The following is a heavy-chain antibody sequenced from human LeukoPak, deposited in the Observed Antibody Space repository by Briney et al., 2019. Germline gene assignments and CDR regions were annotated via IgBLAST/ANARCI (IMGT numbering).Heavy chain of an antibody. Sequence: GGSLRLSCAASGFTFSNAWMNWVRQAPGKGLEWVGRIKSKTDGGTTDYAAPVKGRFTISRDDSKNTLYLQMNSLKTEDTAVYYCTTRAVAGQEYFDYWGQGTLVTVSS. V-gene: IGHV3-15*07. CDR2: IKSKTDGGTT. D-gene: IGHD6-19*01. CDR3: TTRAVAGQEYFDY. CDR1: GFTFSNAW. J-gene: IGHJ4*02.